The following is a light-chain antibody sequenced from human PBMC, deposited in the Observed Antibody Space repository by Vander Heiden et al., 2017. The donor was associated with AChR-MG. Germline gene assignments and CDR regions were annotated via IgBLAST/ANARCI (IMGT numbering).Light chain of an antibody. CDR3: MQALQTPPWT. CDR2: LGS. Sequence: DIVMTQSPLPLPVTPGEPASISCRSSQSLLHSNGYNYLDWYLQKPGQSPQLLIYLGSNRASGVPDRFSGSGSGTDFTLKISRVEAEDVGVYYCMQALQTPPWTFGPGTKVEIK. J-gene: IGKJ1*01. CDR1: QSLLHSNGYNY. V-gene: IGKV2-28*01.